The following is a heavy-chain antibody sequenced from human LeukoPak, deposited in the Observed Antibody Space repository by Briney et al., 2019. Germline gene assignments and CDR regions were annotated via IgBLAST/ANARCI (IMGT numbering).Heavy chain of an antibody. CDR1: GGTFSSYA. CDR2: INPNSGGT. D-gene: IGHD6-19*01. J-gene: IGHJ5*02. Sequence: ASVRVSCKASGGTFSSYAISWVRQAPGQGLEWMGWINPNSGGTNYAQKFQGRVTMTRDTSISTAYMELSRLRSDDTAVYYCARDESSSGWSLVGFGPWGQGTLVTVSS. V-gene: IGHV1-2*02. CDR3: ARDESSSGWSLVGFGP.